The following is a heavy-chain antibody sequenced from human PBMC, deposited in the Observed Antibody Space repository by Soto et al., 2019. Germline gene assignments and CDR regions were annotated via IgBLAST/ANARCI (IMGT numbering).Heavy chain of an antibody. CDR1: AASFSKYY. V-gene: IGHV4-59*01. J-gene: IGHJ4*02. Sequence: RSLTCTVSAASFSKYYWTWIRQPPGKGLEWIGYIYFNGNTKYNPSLEGRLTISIDTSKKEFSLKLTSVTAADAAVYYCASVTFGGIVLAHWGQGTLVTVYS. D-gene: IGHD3-16*01. CDR3: ASVTFGGIVLAH. CDR2: IYFNGNT.